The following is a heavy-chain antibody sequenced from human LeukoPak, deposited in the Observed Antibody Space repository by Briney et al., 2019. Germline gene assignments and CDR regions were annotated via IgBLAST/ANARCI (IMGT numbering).Heavy chain of an antibody. CDR3: ARDSGYTGYALDL. J-gene: IGHJ5*02. CDR2: IYSGDST. D-gene: IGHD5-12*01. V-gene: IGHV3-66*01. CDR1: GFSVSNNY. Sequence: GGSLRLSCAASGFSVSNNYMSWVRQAPGKGLEWVSIIYSGDSTYYLDSVEGRFTISRDNSKNTLYLQMYSLRPEDTAVYYCARDSGYTGYALDLWGQGNLVTVSS.